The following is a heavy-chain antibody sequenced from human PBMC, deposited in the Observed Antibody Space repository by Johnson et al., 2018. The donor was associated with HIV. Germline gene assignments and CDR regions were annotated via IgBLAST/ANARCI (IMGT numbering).Heavy chain of an antibody. V-gene: IGHV3-30-3*01. CDR3: ARYGISFVGATTVKWAFDI. CDR1: GFTFSSYA. D-gene: IGHD1-26*01. Sequence: QVQLVESGGGVVQPGGSLRLSCAASGFTFSSYAMHWVRQAPGKGLEWVAVISYDGSNKYYADSVKGRFTISRDNSKNTLYLQMNSLRAEDTAVYYCARYGISFVGATTVKWAFDIWGQGTMVTVSS. CDR2: ISYDGSNK. J-gene: IGHJ3*02.